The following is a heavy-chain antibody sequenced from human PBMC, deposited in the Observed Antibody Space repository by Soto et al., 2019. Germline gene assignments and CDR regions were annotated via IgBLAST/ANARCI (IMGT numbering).Heavy chain of an antibody. CDR3: ASFGRDFARLSSMGYYNMDV. CDR2: IYLSGGT. CDR1: GGSISSGGYY. J-gene: IGHJ6*03. D-gene: IGHD2-15*01. V-gene: IGHV4-31*03. Sequence: QVQLQESGPGLVKPSQTLSLTCTVSGGSISSGGYYWSWIRQHPGKGLEWIGYIYLSGGTNYNPSLLSRVTLSVDPSKNQFSLKLGAVTAADTAVYYRASFGRDFARLSSMGYYNMDVWGKGTSVTVSS.